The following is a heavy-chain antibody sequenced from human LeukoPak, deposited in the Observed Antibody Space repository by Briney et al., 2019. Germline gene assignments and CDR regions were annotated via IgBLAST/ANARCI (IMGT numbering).Heavy chain of an antibody. CDR2: IKQDGSEK. Sequence: AGGSLRLSCAASGFTFSSYWMSWVRQAPGKGLEWVANIKQDGSEKYYVDSVKGRFTISRDNSKNTLYLQMNSLRAEDTAVYYCAKREHSSSWYGALDYWGQGTLVTVSS. CDR3: AKREHSSSWYGALDY. D-gene: IGHD6-13*01. J-gene: IGHJ4*02. V-gene: IGHV3-7*03. CDR1: GFTFSSYW.